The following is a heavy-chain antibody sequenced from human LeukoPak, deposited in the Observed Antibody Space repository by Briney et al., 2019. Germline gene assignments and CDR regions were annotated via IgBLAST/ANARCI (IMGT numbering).Heavy chain of an antibody. D-gene: IGHD3-3*01. CDR1: GGSISSYY. Sequence: PSETLSLTCTVSGGSISSYYWSWIRQPPGKGLEWIGYTYYSGSTNYNPSLKSRVTISVDTSKNQFSLKLSSVTAADTAVYYCARGDRYGDFWSGSWYYGMDVWGQGTTVTVSS. V-gene: IGHV4-59*01. CDR3: ARGDRYGDFWSGSWYYGMDV. CDR2: TYYSGST. J-gene: IGHJ6*02.